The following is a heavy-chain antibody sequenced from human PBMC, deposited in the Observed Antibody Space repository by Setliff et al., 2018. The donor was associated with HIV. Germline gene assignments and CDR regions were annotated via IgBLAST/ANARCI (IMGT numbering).Heavy chain of an antibody. V-gene: IGHV1-46*01. D-gene: IGHD6-19*01. CDR3: GTVRIAVPDDFDF. J-gene: IGHJ4*02. CDR2: INPGGGNT. Sequence: ASVKVSCKASGYTFTGYYMHWVRQAPGQGLEWMGIINPGGGNTRYAQRFQGRVSMTRDTSTSTVYMELNRLRSEDTAVYYCGTVRIAVPDDFDFWGQGTLVTVSS. CDR1: GYTFTGYY.